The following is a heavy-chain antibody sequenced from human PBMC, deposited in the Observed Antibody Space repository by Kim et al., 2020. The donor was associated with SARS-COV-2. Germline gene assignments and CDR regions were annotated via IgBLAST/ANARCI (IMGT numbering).Heavy chain of an antibody. D-gene: IGHD2-2*01. J-gene: IGHJ6*02. V-gene: IGHV3-23*01. CDR3: VKEGAPGAKYGMDV. CDR2: ISSSGGTT. CDR1: GLTFSSYA. Sequence: GGSLRLSCAASGLTFSSYAVSWVRQAPGKGLEWVSAISSSGGTTYYADSVKGRFTISRDNSKNTLYLQMNSLRAEDTAVYYCVKEGAPGAKYGMDVWGQG.